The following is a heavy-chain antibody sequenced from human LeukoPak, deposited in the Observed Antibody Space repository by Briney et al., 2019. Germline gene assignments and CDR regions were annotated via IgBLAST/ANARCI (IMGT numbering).Heavy chain of an antibody. Sequence: SETLSLTCTVSGGSVSSSSYYWGWIRQPPGKGLEWIGSIYDSGSTYYNPSLKSRVTISVDTSKNQFSLKLSSVTAADTAVYYCARASNYDILTGSPSFEFDYWGQGTLVTVSS. CDR3: ARASNYDILTGSPSFEFDY. J-gene: IGHJ4*02. CDR1: GGSVSSSSYY. V-gene: IGHV4-39*07. CDR2: IYDSGST. D-gene: IGHD3-9*01.